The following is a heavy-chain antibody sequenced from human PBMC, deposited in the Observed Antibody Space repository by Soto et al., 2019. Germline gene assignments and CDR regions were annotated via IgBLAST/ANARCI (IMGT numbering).Heavy chain of an antibody. Sequence: QVQLVESGGGVVQPGRSLRLSCAASGFTFSSYAMHWVRQAPGKGLEWVAVISYDGSNKYYADSVKGRFTISRDNSKNLLXXQMNSLRAEDTAVYYCARDRQLLLTLYYYYYGMDVWGQGTTVTVSS. J-gene: IGHJ6*02. V-gene: IGHV3-30-3*01. CDR1: GFTFSSYA. D-gene: IGHD2-2*01. CDR3: ARDRQLLLTLYYYYYGMDV. CDR2: ISYDGSNK.